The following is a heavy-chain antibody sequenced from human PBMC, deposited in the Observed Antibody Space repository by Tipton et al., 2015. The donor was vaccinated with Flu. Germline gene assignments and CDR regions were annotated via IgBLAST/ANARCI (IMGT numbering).Heavy chain of an antibody. CDR2: IFTSGRT. V-gene: IGHV4-61*02. D-gene: IGHD5-24*01. Sequence: TLSLTCTVSGGSISSGSYYWNWIRQPAGKGLEWIGRIFTSGRTNYNPSLKSRVTISLDTSKNQFSLKLNSVTAADTAVYYCVRTKDGYTLSNFVYWGQGTLVTVSS. CDR3: VRTKDGYTLSNFVY. J-gene: IGHJ4*02. CDR1: GGSISSGSYY.